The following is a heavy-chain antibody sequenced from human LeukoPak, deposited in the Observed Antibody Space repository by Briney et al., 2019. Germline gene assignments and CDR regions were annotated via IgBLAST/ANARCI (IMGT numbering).Heavy chain of an antibody. V-gene: IGHV3-23*01. CDR3: AKDNGVSSSSSYFDY. Sequence: GGSLRLSCAASGFTFSSYAMSWVRQAPGKGLDWVSAISAGGDSTYHADSVKGRFTISRDNSKNTLYLQMNSLRAEDTAVYYCAKDNGVSSSSSYFDYWGQGTLVTVSS. CDR1: GFTFSSYA. J-gene: IGHJ4*02. CDR2: ISAGGDST. D-gene: IGHD6-6*01.